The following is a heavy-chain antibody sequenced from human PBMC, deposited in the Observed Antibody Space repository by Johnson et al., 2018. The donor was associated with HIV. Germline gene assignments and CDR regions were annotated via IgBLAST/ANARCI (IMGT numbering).Heavy chain of an antibody. Sequence: VQLVESGGGVVRPGGSLKVSCAASGFTFDDYGMSWVRQAPGKGLEWVSVIYSGGSTYYADSVKGRFTISRDNSKNTLYLQMNSLRAEATAVYYCAKCRDYESGGCSNAFDIWGQGTMVTVSS. CDR3: AKCRDYESGGCSNAFDI. CDR1: GFTFDDYG. D-gene: IGHD3-22*01. V-gene: IGHV3-66*01. J-gene: IGHJ3*02. CDR2: IYSGGST.